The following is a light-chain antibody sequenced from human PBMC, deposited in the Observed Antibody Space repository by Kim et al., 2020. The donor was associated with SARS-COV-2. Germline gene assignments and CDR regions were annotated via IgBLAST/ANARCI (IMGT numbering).Light chain of an antibody. CDR1: QNIHVW. Sequence: SASVGDRVTISCRASQNIHVWLAWFQQKPGKAPRVLMYKASTLESGVPSRFRGSGSGTEFTLTISSLQPDDSATYYCQQYDVDPETFGQGTKVEI. CDR3: QQYDVDPET. J-gene: IGKJ1*01. V-gene: IGKV1-5*03. CDR2: KAS.